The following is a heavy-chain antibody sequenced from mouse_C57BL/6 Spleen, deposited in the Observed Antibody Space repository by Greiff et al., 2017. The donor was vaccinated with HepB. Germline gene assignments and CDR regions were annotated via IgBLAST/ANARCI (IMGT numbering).Heavy chain of an antibody. CDR3: APQIYYYGSSYLYAMDY. V-gene: IGHV1-26*01. J-gene: IGHJ4*01. D-gene: IGHD1-1*01. Sequence: VQLQQSGPELVKPGASVKISCKASGYTFTDYYMNWVKQSHGKSLEWIGDINPNNGGTSYNQKFKGKATLTVDKSSSTAYMELRCLTSEDSAVYYCAPQIYYYGSSYLYAMDYWGQGTSVTVSS. CDR1: GYTFTDYY. CDR2: INPNNGGT.